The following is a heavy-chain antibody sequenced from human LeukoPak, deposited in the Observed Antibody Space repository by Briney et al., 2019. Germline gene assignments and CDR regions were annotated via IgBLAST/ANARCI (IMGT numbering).Heavy chain of an antibody. V-gene: IGHV3-33*01. CDR1: GFIFSNYG. D-gene: IGHD6-19*01. CDR2: IWYEGQTK. J-gene: IGHJ4*02. Sequence: GESLRLSCDASGFIFSNYGMHWVRQAPGKGLEWLALIWYEGQTKFYADSVKGRFTISRDNSGNTLFLHMTNLRVEDTAVYDCAREWDRIAVAGGTGYWGQGALVTVSS. CDR3: AREWDRIAVAGGTGY.